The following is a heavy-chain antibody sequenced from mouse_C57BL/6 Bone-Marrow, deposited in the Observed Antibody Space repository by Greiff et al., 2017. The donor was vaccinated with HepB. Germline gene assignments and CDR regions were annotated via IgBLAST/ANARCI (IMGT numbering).Heavy chain of an antibody. V-gene: IGHV2-9-1*01. CDR1: GFSLTSYA. D-gene: IGHD2-2*01. J-gene: IGHJ3*01. CDR2: IWTGGGT. CDR3: ARMDGYDSWFAY. Sequence: VKLVESGPGLVAPSQSLSITCTVSGFSLTSYAISWVRQPPRKGLEWLGVIWTGGGTNYNSALKSRLSISKDNSKSQVFLKMNSLQTDDTARYYCARMDGYDSWFAYWGQGTRVTVSA.